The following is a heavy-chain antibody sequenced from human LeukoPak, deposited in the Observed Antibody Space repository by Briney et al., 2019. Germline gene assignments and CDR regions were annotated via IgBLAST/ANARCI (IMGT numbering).Heavy chain of an antibody. V-gene: IGHV4-39*01. CDR2: IYYSGRT. J-gene: IGHJ4*02. D-gene: IGHD2-2*01. Sequence: AETLSLTCTVSGVSISSCSYYWGWIRQPPGKGLEWIVSIYYSGRTYYNPSLKSRVTISVDTSKNQFSLKLSSVTAADTAVYYCARNLKYCSSTSCYHGSFDYWGQGTLVTVSS. CDR1: GVSISSCSYY. CDR3: ARNLKYCSSTSCYHGSFDY.